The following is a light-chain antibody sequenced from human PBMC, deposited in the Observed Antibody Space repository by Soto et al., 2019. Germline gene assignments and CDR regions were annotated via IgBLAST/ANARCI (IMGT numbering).Light chain of an antibody. CDR2: GNS. V-gene: IGLV1-40*01. Sequence: QSVLTQPPSVSGAPGQRVTISCTGSTSNIGTGYDVHWYQQLPGTAPKLLIYGNSKRPSGVPDRISGSKSGSSASLAITGLQADDEADYYCQSYDSVNVLFGGGTKLTVL. CDR1: TSNIGTGYD. J-gene: IGLJ2*01. CDR3: QSYDSVNVL.